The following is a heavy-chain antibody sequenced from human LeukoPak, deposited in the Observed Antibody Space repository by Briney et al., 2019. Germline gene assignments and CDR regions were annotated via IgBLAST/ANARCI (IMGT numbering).Heavy chain of an antibody. Sequence: SQTLSLTCVVSGDSVSSKNGAWNWIRQSPSRGLEWLGRTYYRTKWYNDYAESMEGRMTISQDTSKNQYSLHLNSVTPDDTAVYYCARDFGTTGWHTFDYWGQGTLVTVSS. CDR3: ARDFGTTGWHTFDY. V-gene: IGHV6-1*01. J-gene: IGHJ4*02. D-gene: IGHD6-19*01. CDR1: GDSVSSKNGA. CDR2: TYYRTKWYN.